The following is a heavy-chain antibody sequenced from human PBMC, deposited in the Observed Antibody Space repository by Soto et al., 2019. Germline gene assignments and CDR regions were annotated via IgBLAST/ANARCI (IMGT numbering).Heavy chain of an antibody. J-gene: IGHJ3*02. V-gene: IGHV4-31*02. CDR3: ARARPISPSLTVVGVAASNDAFEI. D-gene: IGHD2-15*01. Sequence: SETLSLTCTVSGGSISSGGYYWRWIRQHPGKGLEGIGYIYYSGSTYYNPSLKSRVTISVDTSKNQFSLKLSAVTAADTAVYYCARARPISPSLTVVGVAASNDAFEIWGQGTMVTVSS. CDR2: IYYSGST. CDR1: GGSISSGGYY.